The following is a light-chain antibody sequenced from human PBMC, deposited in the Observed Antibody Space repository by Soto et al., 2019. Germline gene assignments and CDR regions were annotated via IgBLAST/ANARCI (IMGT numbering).Light chain of an antibody. Sequence: EIVMTQSPATLSVSPGERATLSCRASQSVSSNLAWYQQKPGQAPRLLIYGASTRATGIPARFSGSGSGTEFTLTISSLQPEDFATYYCQQSHTTPYTFGQGTKLEI. V-gene: IGKV3-15*01. CDR2: GAS. J-gene: IGKJ2*01. CDR1: QSVSSN. CDR3: QQSHTTPYT.